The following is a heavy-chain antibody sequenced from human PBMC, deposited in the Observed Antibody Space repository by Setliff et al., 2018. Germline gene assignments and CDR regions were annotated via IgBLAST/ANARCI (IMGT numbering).Heavy chain of an antibody. CDR3: SRLVRYCSKTTCQTASGAEV. D-gene: IGHD2-15*01. CDR1: GYTFSHSG. J-gene: IGHJ4*02. V-gene: IGHV1-18*01. Sequence: ASVKVSCKASGYTFSHSGITWVRQAPRQGLEWMGWISVYSGNTNYAQKLQGRVTMTTDATTNTAYMELRGLTSDDTAIYYCSRLVRYCSKTTCQTASGAEVWGQGTLVTVS. CDR2: ISVYSGNT.